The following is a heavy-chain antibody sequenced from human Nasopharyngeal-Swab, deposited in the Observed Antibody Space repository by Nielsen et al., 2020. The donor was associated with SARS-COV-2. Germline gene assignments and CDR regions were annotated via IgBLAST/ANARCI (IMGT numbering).Heavy chain of an antibody. V-gene: IGHV4-34*01. Sequence: ESLKISCAVYGGSFSGSYWGWIRQPPGKGPEWIAEINHSGSTSYNPSLRSRVTLSVDTSMNQVSLEVSSVTAAETAVYYCSRGLSGVVPAPILGLGPYYYYYMDVWGKGTTVTVSS. CDR2: INHSGST. CDR1: GGSFSGSY. J-gene: IGHJ6*03. D-gene: IGHD2-2*01. CDR3: SRGLSGVVPAPILGLGPYYYYYMDV.